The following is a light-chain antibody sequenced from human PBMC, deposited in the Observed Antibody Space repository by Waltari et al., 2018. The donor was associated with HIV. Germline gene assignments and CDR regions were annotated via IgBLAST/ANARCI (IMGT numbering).Light chain of an antibody. J-gene: IGLJ1*01. CDR2: YDS. CDR1: NTGSKS. V-gene: IGLV3-21*04. Sequence: SYVLTQPPSVSVAPGKTARISCEGDNTGSKSVHWYQQKPGQAPVVVMYYDSDRPSGIPERCSGSKSGNTATLTISRVEAGDEADYYCQVWDRGSDHYVFGTGTKVTVV. CDR3: QVWDRGSDHYV.